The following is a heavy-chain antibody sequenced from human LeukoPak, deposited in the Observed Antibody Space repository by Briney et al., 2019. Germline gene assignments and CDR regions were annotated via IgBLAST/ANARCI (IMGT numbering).Heavy chain of an antibody. Sequence: GGSLRLSCAASGFTFSSYGMHWVRQAPGKGLEWVAVISYDGSHQYYADSVKGRFTISRDKSENTLYLQMNSLRPEDTAVYYCAKREGFMGTVTHYAFDIWGQGTVVIVS. CDR1: GFTFSSYG. CDR3: AKREGFMGTVTHYAFDI. V-gene: IGHV3-30*18. J-gene: IGHJ3*02. D-gene: IGHD5-24*01. CDR2: ISYDGSHQ.